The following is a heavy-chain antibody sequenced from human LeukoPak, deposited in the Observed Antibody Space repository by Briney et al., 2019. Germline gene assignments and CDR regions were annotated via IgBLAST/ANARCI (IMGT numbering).Heavy chain of an antibody. D-gene: IGHD1-14*01. CDR3: ARVGNRGAFDT. J-gene: IGHJ3*02. V-gene: IGHV1-46*01. CDR1: GYTFTSYY. Sequence: ASVKVSCKASGYTFTSYYMHWVRQAPGQGLEWMGIINPSGGSTSYAQKFQGRVTMTRDTSTSTVYMELSSLRSEDTTVYYCARVGNRGAFDTWGQGTMVTVSS. CDR2: INPSGGST.